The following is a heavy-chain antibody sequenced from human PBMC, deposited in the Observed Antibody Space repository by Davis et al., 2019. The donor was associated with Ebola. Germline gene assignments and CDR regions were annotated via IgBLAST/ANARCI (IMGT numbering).Heavy chain of an antibody. CDR2: IIPILGIA. D-gene: IGHD4-17*01. CDR3: ARVSSGGDFDY. Sequence: AASVKVSCKASGGTFSSYAISWVRQAPGQGLEWMGRIIPILGIANYAQKFQGRVTITADKSTSTAYMELSSLRAEDTAVYYCARVSSGGDFDYWGQGTLVTVSS. V-gene: IGHV1-69*04. J-gene: IGHJ4*02. CDR1: GGTFSSYA.